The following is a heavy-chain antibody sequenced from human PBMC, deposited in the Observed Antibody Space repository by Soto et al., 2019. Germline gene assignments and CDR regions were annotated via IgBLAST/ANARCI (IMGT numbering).Heavy chain of an antibody. V-gene: IGHV3-48*01. Sequence: EVQLVESGGGLVQPGGSLRLSCAASGFTFSSYSMNWVRQAPGKGLEWVSYISSSSSTIYYADSVKGRFTISRDNAKNSPYLQTNSLRAEDTAVYCCAREADILSGCDPGGQGSLVTVSS. D-gene: IGHD3-9*01. CDR2: ISSSSSTI. J-gene: IGHJ5*02. CDR1: GFTFSSYS. CDR3: AREADILSGCDP.